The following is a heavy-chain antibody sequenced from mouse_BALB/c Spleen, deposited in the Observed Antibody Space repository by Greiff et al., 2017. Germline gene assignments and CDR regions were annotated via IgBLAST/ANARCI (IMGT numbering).Heavy chain of an antibody. Sequence: VKLMESGPGLVAPSQSLSITCTVSGFSLTGYGVNWVRQPPGKGLEWLGMIWGDGSTDYNSALKSRLSISKDNSKSQVFLKMNSLQTDDTARYYCARDGGYDEAWFAYWGQGTLVTVSA. CDR3: ARDGGYDEAWFAY. J-gene: IGHJ3*01. V-gene: IGHV2-6-7*01. CDR2: IWGDGST. D-gene: IGHD2-2*01. CDR1: GFSLTGYG.